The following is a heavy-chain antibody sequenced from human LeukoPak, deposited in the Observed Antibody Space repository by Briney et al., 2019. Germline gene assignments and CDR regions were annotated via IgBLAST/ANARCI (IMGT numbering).Heavy chain of an antibody. CDR1: GFTFSSYA. V-gene: IGHV3-23*01. CDR2: ISGSGGST. CDR3: AKFPGYSYGYDAFDI. J-gene: IGHJ3*02. D-gene: IGHD5-18*01. Sequence: GGSLGLSCAASGFTFSSYAMSWVRQAPGKGLEWVSAISGSGGSTYYADSVKGRFTISRDNSKNMLYLQMNSLRAEDTAVYYCAKFPGYSYGYDAFDIWGQGTMVTVSS.